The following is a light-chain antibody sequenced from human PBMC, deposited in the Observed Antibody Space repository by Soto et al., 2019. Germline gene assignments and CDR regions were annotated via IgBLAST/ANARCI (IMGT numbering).Light chain of an antibody. CDR3: CSYAGSSSL. Sequence: QSVLTQPASVSGSPGQSITISCTGTSSDVGSYNLVSWYQQHSGKAPKLMIYEVSKRPSGVSNRFSGSKSGSTASLTISGLQAEDEADYYCCSYAGSSSLFGTGTKVTVL. CDR2: EVS. V-gene: IGLV2-23*02. J-gene: IGLJ1*01. CDR1: SSDVGSYNL.